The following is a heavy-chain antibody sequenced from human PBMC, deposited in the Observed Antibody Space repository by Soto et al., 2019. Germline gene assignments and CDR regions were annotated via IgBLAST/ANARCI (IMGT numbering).Heavy chain of an antibody. CDR3: ARDSAIAARAFDI. CDR2: IHYTGST. J-gene: IGHJ3*02. Sequence: PSETLSLTCTASSGSISSGGYHWSWIRQHPGKGLELIGYIHYTGSTYYNPSLKSRLTISVDTSKNQFSLRLSSVTAADTAVYYCARDSAIAARAFDIWGRGTMVTVSS. D-gene: IGHD6-6*01. V-gene: IGHV4-31*03. CDR1: SGSISSGGYH.